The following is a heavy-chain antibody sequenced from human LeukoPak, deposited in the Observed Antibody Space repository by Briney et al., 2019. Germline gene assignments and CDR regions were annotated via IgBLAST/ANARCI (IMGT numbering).Heavy chain of an antibody. V-gene: IGHV3-23*01. CDR3: AQGTPTGYGTSWFDY. D-gene: IGHD6-13*01. CDR2: ITGSGGNT. CDR1: GFTFSSYA. Sequence: GGSLRLSCAASGFTFSSYAMSWVRQAPGKGLEWVSLITGSGGNTYSADSVKGRFTVSRDNSKNTLYLQMSSLRAEDTAIYYCAQGTPTGYGTSWFDYWGQGTLVTVSS. J-gene: IGHJ4*02.